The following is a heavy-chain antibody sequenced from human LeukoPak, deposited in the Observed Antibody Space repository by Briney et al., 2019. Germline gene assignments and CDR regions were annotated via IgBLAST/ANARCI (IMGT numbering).Heavy chain of an antibody. CDR1: GGSISSYY. D-gene: IGHD1-1*01. V-gene: IGHV4-59*12. J-gene: IGHJ4*02. CDR2: IYYSGST. CDR3: AGDTGGGWNVD. Sequence: SETLSLTCTVSGGSISSYYWSWIRQPPGKGLEWIGYIYYSGSTNYNPSLKSRVTISVDTSKNQFPLKLSSVTAADTAVYYCAGDTGGGWNVDWGQGTLVTVSS.